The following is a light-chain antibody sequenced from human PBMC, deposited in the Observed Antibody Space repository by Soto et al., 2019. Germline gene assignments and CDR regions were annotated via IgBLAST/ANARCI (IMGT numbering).Light chain of an antibody. Sequence: IQLTQSPSSLSASVGDRVTITCRASQGISSYLAWYQQKPGKAPKLLIYAASTLQSGVPSRFGGSGSGTDFTLTISSLQPEDFATYYCQQLNNYPLTFGGGTKVEIK. CDR1: QGISSY. CDR2: AAS. CDR3: QQLNNYPLT. J-gene: IGKJ4*01. V-gene: IGKV1-9*01.